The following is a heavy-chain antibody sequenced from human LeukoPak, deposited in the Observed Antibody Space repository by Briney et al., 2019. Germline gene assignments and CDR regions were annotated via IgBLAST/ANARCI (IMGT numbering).Heavy chain of an antibody. CDR2: IYYSGST. V-gene: IGHV4-39*01. Sequence: SETLSLTCTVSGGSISSSSYYWGWIRQPPGKGLEWIGSIYYSGSTYYNPSLKSRVTISVDTSKNQFSLKLSSVTAADTAVYYCASNILTGYDAFDMWGLGTMVTVAS. CDR1: GGSISSSSYY. J-gene: IGHJ3*02. D-gene: IGHD3-9*01. CDR3: ASNILTGYDAFDM.